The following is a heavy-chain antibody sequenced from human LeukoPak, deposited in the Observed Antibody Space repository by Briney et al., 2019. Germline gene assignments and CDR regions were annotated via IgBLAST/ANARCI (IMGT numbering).Heavy chain of an antibody. CDR1: GFTVSSNY. J-gene: IGHJ3*02. CDR3: ARGGSYLSAFDI. CDR2: IYSGGST. D-gene: IGHD1-26*01. Sequence: GGSLRLSRAASGFTVSSNYMSWVRQAPGKGLEWVSIIYSGGSTFYADSVKGRFTISRDNSKNTLYLQVNSLRAEDTAVYYCARGGSYLSAFDIWGQGTMVTVSS. V-gene: IGHV3-53*01.